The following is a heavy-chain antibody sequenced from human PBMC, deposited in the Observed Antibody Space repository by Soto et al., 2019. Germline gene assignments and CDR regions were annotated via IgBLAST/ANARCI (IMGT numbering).Heavy chain of an antibody. Sequence: QPGGSLRLSCAASGFTFSNYGMHWVRQAPGKGLEWVAVISYGGSNKYYADSVKGRFTISRDNSKNTLYVQMISLRAEDTAVYYCAKENYYDSSGYDSYSYGMDVWGQGTTVTVSS. CDR2: ISYGGSNK. CDR3: AKENYYDSSGYDSYSYGMDV. V-gene: IGHV3-30*18. D-gene: IGHD3-22*01. J-gene: IGHJ6*02. CDR1: GFTFSNYG.